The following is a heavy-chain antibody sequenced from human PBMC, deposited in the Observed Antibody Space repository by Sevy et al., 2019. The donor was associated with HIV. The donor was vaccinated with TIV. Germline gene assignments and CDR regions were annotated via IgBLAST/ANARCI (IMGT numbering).Heavy chain of an antibody. CDR1: GYTFTGYY. V-gene: IGHV1-2*02. Sequence: ASVKVSCKASGYTFTGYYMHWVRQAPGQGLEWMGWINPNSGGTNYAQKFQGRVTMTRDTSISTAYMELTRLRSDDTAVYYCARDRRRPYSSSYGSYYYYYGMDVWGQGTTVTVSS. J-gene: IGHJ6*02. CDR2: INPNSGGT. D-gene: IGHD6-6*01. CDR3: ARDRRRPYSSSYGSYYYYYGMDV.